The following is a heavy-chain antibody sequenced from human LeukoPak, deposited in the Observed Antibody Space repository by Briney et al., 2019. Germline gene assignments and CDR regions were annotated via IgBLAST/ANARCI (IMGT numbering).Heavy chain of an antibody. CDR1: GFTIGTAW. D-gene: IGHD3-3*02. CDR3: IAHFPYFYGFDV. Sequence: GGSLRLSCVSSGFTIGTAWMSWVRQAPGKGLEWLGHIKSEGEGATTDYAAPAKGRFAISRDDSKNMVYLQMSSLKIDDTAIYYCIAHFPYFYGFDVWGKGTTVTVSS. CDR2: IKSEGEGATT. V-gene: IGHV3-15*01. J-gene: IGHJ6*04.